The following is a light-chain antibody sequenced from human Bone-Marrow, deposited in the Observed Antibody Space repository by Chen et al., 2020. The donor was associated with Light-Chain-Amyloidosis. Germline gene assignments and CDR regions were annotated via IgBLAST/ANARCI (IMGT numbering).Light chain of an antibody. Sequence: QSVLTQPPSVSGAPGQRVTISCTGSSSNIGAGYDVHWYQKLPGTAPKLLIYGNSNRPSGVPDRFSGSKSGPSASLAITGLQAEDEADYYCQSYDSSLSGSHVVFGGGTKLTVL. J-gene: IGLJ2*01. CDR1: SSNIGAGYD. V-gene: IGLV1-40*01. CDR2: GNS. CDR3: QSYDSSLSGSHVV.